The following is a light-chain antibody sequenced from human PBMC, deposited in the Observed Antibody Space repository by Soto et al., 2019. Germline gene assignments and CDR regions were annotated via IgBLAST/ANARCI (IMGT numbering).Light chain of an antibody. J-gene: IGLJ2*01. CDR2: EVN. Sequence: QSALTQPPSASGSPGQSVTISCTGTSSDVGGYNYVSWYQQHPGKAPKLMIYEVNKRPSGAPDRFSGSKSGNTASLTVSGQQAEDAADYYCTYSAGSSKVFGTGTKLTVL. CDR1: SSDVGGYNY. V-gene: IGLV2-8*01. CDR3: TYSAGSSKV.